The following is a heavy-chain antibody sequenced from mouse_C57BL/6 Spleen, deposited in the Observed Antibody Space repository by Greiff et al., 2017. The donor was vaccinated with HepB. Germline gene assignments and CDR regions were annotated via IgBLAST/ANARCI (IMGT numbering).Heavy chain of an antibody. V-gene: IGHV1-81*01. Sequence: QVQLQQSGAELARPGASVKLSCKASGYTFTSYGINWVKQRTGQGLEWIGEIYPRSGNTYYNEKFKGKAILTADKSSSTAYMALRSLTSEDSAVYFGARWPNYAEAYWGQGTLVTVSA. CDR1: GYTFTSYG. D-gene: IGHD2-4*01. J-gene: IGHJ3*01. CDR3: ARWPNYAEAY. CDR2: IYPRSGNT.